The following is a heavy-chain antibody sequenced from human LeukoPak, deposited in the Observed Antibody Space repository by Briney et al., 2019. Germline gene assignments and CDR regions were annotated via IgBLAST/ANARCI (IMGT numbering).Heavy chain of an antibody. CDR3: VRRTRVAMPNALDLISDF. CDR1: GDSFSGHY. V-gene: IGHV4-34*01. J-gene: IGHJ4*02. CDR2: ITDGGRT. D-gene: IGHD2-2*01. Sequence: PSETLSLTCAVYGDSFSGHYWSWIRQPPGQGLEWIGEITDGGRTSYSPSLKSRATISIVPSQSQFSLQLDSVTAADTAIYYCVRRTRVAMPNALDLISDFWGQGTLVTVSS.